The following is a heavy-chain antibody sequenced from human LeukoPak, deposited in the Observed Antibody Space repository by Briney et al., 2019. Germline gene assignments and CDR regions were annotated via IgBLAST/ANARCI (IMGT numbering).Heavy chain of an antibody. V-gene: IGHV3-23*01. D-gene: IGHD3-3*01. Sequence: GGSLRLSCAASGFTFSSYAMSWVRQAPGKGLEWVSTISISGGTTYYADSVKGRFTISRDNSKNTLYLQMNSLRAEDTAVYYCARAWSNWFDPWAREPWSPSPQ. CDR3: ARAWSNWFDP. CDR2: ISISGGTT. J-gene: IGHJ5*02. CDR1: GFTFSSYA.